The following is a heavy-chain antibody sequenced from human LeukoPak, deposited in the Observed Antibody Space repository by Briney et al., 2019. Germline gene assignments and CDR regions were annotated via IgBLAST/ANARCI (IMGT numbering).Heavy chain of an antibody. V-gene: IGHV3-66*03. CDR3: AKATFEYDAFDI. CDR1: GFTVSSNS. Sequence: GGSLRLSCTVSGFTVSSNSMSWVRQAPGKGLEWVSFIYSDNTHYSDSVKGRFTISRDNSKNTLYLQMNSLRAEDTAVYYCAKATFEYDAFDIWGQGTMVTVSS. D-gene: IGHD6-6*01. J-gene: IGHJ3*02. CDR2: IYSDNT.